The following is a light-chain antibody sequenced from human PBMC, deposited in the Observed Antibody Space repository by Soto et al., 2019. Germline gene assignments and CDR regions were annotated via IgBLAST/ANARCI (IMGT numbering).Light chain of an antibody. CDR2: EVS. J-gene: IGLJ2*01. CDR1: SSDVGGYNY. V-gene: IGLV2-14*01. CDR3: SSYTSSITVV. Sequence: QSVLTQPASVSGSPGQSITISCTGTSSDVGGYNYVSWYQQHPGKAPKLMIYEVSNRPSGISNRFSGSMSGNTASLTISGLRAEDEATYYCSSYTSSITVVFGGGTKVTVL.